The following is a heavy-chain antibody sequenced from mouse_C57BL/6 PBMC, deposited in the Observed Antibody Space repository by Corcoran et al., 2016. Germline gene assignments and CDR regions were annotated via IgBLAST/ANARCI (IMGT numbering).Heavy chain of an antibody. D-gene: IGHD2-4*01. CDR3: ASYYDYDGLRAMDY. V-gene: IGHV1-55*01. CDR1: GYTFTSYW. J-gene: IGHJ4*01. Sequence: QVQPQQPAAELVKPGASVKRSCKASGYTFTSYWITWVKQRPGQGLEWIGDIYPGSGSTNYNEKFKSKATLTVDTSSSTAYMQLSSLTSEDSAVYYCASYYDYDGLRAMDYWGQGTSVTVSS. CDR2: IYPGSGST.